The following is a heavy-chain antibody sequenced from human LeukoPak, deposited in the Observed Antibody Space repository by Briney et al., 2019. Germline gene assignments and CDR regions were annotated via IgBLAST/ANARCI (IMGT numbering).Heavy chain of an antibody. D-gene: IGHD1-26*01. CDR2: IHSSGST. Sequence: SETLSLTCTVSGDSISTSNSYWGWIRQPPGKGLEWIAFIHSSGSTGYSPSLKSRVTISVDTSKNHFSLKVTSLTPADTGVYYCARSLPGAIGAADLWGQGTLVTVSS. J-gene: IGHJ4*02. CDR1: GDSISTSNSY. CDR3: ARSLPGAIGAADL. V-gene: IGHV4-39*07.